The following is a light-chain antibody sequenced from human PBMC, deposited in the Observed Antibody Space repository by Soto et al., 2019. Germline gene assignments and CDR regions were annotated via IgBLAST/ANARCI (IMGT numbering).Light chain of an antibody. CDR1: SSNIGSNT. CDR2: SNN. J-gene: IGLJ1*01. V-gene: IGLV1-44*01. CDR3: AAWDDSLNGPV. Sequence: SASGTPGQRVTISCSGSSSNIGSNTVNWYQQLPGTAPKLLIYSNNQRPSGVPDRISGSKSGTSASLAISGLQSEDEADYYCAAWDDSLNGPVFGTGTKVTVL.